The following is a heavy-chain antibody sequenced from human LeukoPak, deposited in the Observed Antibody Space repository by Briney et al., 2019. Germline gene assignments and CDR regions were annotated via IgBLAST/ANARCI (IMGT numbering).Heavy chain of an antibody. CDR2: IDPNSGAT. V-gene: IGHV1-2*02. Sequence: ASVKVSCKASGYTFTDYYIHWVRQAPGQRLEWMAWIDPNSGATNYAQKFQGRITMTRDTSISTAYMELSRLRSDDTAVYYCARVGATYSGDPWGQGTLVTVSS. D-gene: IGHD1-26*01. CDR3: ARVGATYSGDP. J-gene: IGHJ5*02. CDR1: GYTFTDYY.